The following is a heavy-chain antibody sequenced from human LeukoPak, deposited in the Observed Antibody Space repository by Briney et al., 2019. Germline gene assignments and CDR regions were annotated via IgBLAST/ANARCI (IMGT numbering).Heavy chain of an antibody. CDR1: GFRFSSYA. D-gene: IGHD3-16*02. J-gene: IGHJ3*02. V-gene: IGHV3-23*01. CDR2: ISGSGVST. Sequence: GGSLRLSCAASGFRFSSYAMSWVRQAPGKGLEWVSAISGSGVSTYYADSVKGRFTISRDNSKNTLYLQMNSLRAEDTAVYYCAKEESLMITFGGVIAPFDAFDIWGQGTMVTVSS. CDR3: AKEESLMITFGGVIAPFDAFDI.